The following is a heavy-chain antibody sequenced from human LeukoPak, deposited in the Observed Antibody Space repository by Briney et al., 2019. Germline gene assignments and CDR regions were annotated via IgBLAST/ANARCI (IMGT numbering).Heavy chain of an antibody. CDR1: GGFFSGYY. CDR3: ARVWVSVVPAAILWFDP. Sequence: PSETLPLTCAVYGGFFSGYYWSWIRQPPGKGLQWIGEINHSGSTNYNPSLKSRVTISVDTSKNQFSLKLSSVTAADTAVYYCARVWVSVVPAAILWFDPWGQGTLVTVSS. V-gene: IGHV4-34*01. J-gene: IGHJ5*02. D-gene: IGHD2-2*02. CDR2: INHSGST.